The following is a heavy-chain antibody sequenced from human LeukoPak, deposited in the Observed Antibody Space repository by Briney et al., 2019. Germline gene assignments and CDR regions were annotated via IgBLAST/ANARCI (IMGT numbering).Heavy chain of an antibody. D-gene: IGHD2-2*02. J-gene: IGHJ4*02. CDR3: TTFSDCTSSICYTNY. V-gene: IGHV3-15*01. Sequence: GGSLRLSCAASGFNFTNAWMSWVRQPPGKGPEWVGRIKSKTHGGTTDYAAPVYGRFTVSRDDSKNTLYLQMNSLQTEDTAVYYCTTFSDCTSSICYTNYWGQGTLVTVS. CDR2: IKSKTHGGTT. CDR1: GFNFTNAW.